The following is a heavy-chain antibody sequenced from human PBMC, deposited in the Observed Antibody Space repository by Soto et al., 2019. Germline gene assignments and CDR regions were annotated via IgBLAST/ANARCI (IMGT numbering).Heavy chain of an antibody. Sequence: GASVKVSCKASGGTFSSYTISWVQEAPGQGLEWMGWINAGNGNTKYSQKFQGRVTITRNTSASTAYMELSSLRSEDTAVYYCASSFTVPPAIGYWGQGTLVTVS. CDR2: INAGNGNT. CDR1: GGTFSSYT. CDR3: ASSFTVPPAIGY. D-gene: IGHD2-2*02. J-gene: IGHJ4*02. V-gene: IGHV1-3*01.